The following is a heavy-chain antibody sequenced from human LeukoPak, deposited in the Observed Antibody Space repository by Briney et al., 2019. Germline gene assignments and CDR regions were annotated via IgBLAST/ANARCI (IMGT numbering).Heavy chain of an antibody. Sequence: GGSLRLSCAASGFTFSSYAMSWVRQAPGKGLEWVSAISGSGGSTYYADSVKGRFTISRDNSKNTLYLQMNSLRAEDTAVYYCVKEARGYYDSSGYMEDWGQGTLVTVSS. D-gene: IGHD3-22*01. CDR2: ISGSGGST. J-gene: IGHJ4*02. V-gene: IGHV3-23*01. CDR3: VKEARGYYDSSGYMED. CDR1: GFTFSSYA.